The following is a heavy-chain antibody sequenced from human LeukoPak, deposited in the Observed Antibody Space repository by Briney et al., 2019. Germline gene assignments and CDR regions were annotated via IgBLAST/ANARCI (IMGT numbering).Heavy chain of an antibody. J-gene: IGHJ4*02. CDR1: GFNFTEAW. CDR3: MADLDY. Sequence: GGSLRLSCVASGFNFTEAWMTWVRQAPGKGLEWVGLLKSKTDGGTTHYATSAKGRFTMSRDDSQNALYLGMISLRIEDTAVYFCMADLDYWGQGTLVTVSS. CDR2: LKSKTDGGTT. V-gene: IGHV3-15*01.